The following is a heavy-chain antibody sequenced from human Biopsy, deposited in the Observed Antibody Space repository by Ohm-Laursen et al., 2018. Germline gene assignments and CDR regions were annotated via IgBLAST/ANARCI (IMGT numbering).Heavy chain of an antibody. Sequence: ASVKVSCKASGGSSSNSGITWVRQAPGQGLKWMGRSIPMLGIANYAQKFQDRLTITSDKFTRTAYMELSSLRSEDTAVYYCARTSIMDVWGQGTTVTVSS. V-gene: IGHV1-69*04. D-gene: IGHD2/OR15-2a*01. CDR2: SIPMLGIA. J-gene: IGHJ6*02. CDR1: GGSSSNSG. CDR3: ARTSIMDV.